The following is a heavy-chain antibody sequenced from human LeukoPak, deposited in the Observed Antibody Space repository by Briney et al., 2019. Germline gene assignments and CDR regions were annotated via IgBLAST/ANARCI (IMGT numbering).Heavy chain of an antibody. CDR2: INPNDGGT. J-gene: IGHJ4*02. CDR3: AGICSSSGCHLDY. D-gene: IGHD2-2*01. Sequence: GASVKVSCKASGYTFTGYYMHWVRQAPGQGLEWVGGINPNDGGTNSAQKFQGRVTMTRDTSISTVYMELSSLTSDDTAVYFCAGICSSSGCHLDYWGQGTLVTVFS. V-gene: IGHV1-2*02. CDR1: GYTFTGYY.